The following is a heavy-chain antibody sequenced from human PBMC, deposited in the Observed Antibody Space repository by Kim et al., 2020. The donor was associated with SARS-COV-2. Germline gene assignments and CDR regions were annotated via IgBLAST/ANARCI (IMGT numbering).Heavy chain of an antibody. CDR2: IYYSGST. CDR3: ARLLPRMDFVYGMRMVSLRPHEYYFDY. Sequence: SETLSLTCTVSGGSISSSSYYWGWIRQPPGKGLEWIGSIYYSGSTYYNPSLKSRVTISVDTSKNQFSLKLSSVTAADTAVYYCARLLPRMDFVYGMRMVSLRPHEYYFDYWGQGTLVTVSS. J-gene: IGHJ4*02. CDR1: GGSISSSSYY. D-gene: IGHD2-8*01. V-gene: IGHV4-39*01.